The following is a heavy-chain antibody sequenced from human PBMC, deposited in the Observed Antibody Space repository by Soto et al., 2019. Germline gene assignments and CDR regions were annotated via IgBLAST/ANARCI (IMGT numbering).Heavy chain of an antibody. CDR1: GGFVSSGSYY. Sequence: QVQLQQWGAGLLKPSETLSLTCAVYGGFVSSGSYYWSWIRQPPGKGLEWIGEMSHSGGTHFNPSLKSLVTISVDTSKNQFSLKISSVTAADTALYYCARVERGTATTVVDAFDIWGPGTMVTVSS. D-gene: IGHD1-1*01. J-gene: IGHJ3*02. V-gene: IGHV4-34*01. CDR2: MSHSGGT. CDR3: ARVERGTATTVVDAFDI.